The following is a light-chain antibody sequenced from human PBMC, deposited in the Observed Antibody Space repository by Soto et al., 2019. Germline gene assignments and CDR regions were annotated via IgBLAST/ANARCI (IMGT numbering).Light chain of an antibody. Sequence: QSALTQPASVSGSPGQSITISCTGTISDVGGYDYVSWYQQHPVKAPKLMIYDVSNRPSGVSNRFSGSKSGNTASLTISGLQADDEADYYCSSYTTSSTYVFGTGTQLTVL. CDR3: SSYTTSSTYV. J-gene: IGLJ1*01. CDR2: DVS. CDR1: ISDVGGYDY. V-gene: IGLV2-14*01.